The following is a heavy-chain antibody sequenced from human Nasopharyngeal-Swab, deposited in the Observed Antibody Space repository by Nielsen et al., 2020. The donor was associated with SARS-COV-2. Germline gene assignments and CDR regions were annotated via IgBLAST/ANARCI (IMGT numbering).Heavy chain of an antibody. Sequence: ASVKVSCKASGYTFTGYYMHWVRQAPGQGLEWMGWINPNSGGTNYAQKFQGRVTMTRDTSISPAYMELSRLRSDDTAVYYCASVTNSGSYWFDPWGQGTLITVSS. D-gene: IGHD1-26*01. V-gene: IGHV1-2*02. CDR1: GYTFTGYY. CDR2: INPNSGGT. CDR3: ASVTNSGSYWFDP. J-gene: IGHJ5*02.